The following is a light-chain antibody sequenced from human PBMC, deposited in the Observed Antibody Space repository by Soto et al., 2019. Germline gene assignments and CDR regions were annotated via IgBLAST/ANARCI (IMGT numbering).Light chain of an antibody. J-gene: IGKJ5*01. V-gene: IGKV3-15*01. CDR2: GAS. CDR3: QQYNNWPIT. CDR1: QSISSN. Sequence: EIVLTQSPGTLSLSPGERATLSCRASQSISSNYVAWYQQKPGQAPRLLIYGASTRATGIPARFSGSGSGTEFTLTISLQSEDFAVYFCQQYNNWPITFGQGTRLEIK.